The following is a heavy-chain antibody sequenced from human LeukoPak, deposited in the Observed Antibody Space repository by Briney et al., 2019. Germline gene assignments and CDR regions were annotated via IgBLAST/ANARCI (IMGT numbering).Heavy chain of an antibody. CDR3: ARGLPRGSGWSHYYGLDV. Sequence: GGSLRLSCAASGFTFSSYEMNWVRQAPGKGLEWVSYISSSGSTIYYADSAKGRFTISRDNAKNSLYLQMYSLRAEDTAFYYCARGLPRGSGWSHYYGLDVWGQGTTVTVSS. D-gene: IGHD6-19*01. CDR1: GFTFSSYE. J-gene: IGHJ6*02. CDR2: ISSSGSTI. V-gene: IGHV3-48*03.